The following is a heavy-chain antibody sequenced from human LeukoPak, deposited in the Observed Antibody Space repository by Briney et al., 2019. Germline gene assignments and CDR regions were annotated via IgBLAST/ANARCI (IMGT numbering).Heavy chain of an antibody. Sequence: PGRSLRLSCAASGFTFDDYAMHWVRQAPGKGLEWVSGISWNSGSIGYADSVKGRFTISRDNAKNSLYLQMNSLRAEDMALYYCAKGNYSGSYYYFDYWGQGTLVTVSS. J-gene: IGHJ4*02. V-gene: IGHV3-9*03. CDR1: GFTFDDYA. CDR2: ISWNSGSI. CDR3: AKGNYSGSYYYFDY. D-gene: IGHD1-26*01.